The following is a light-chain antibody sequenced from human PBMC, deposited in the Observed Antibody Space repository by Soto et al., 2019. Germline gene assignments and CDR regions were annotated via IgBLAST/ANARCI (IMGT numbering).Light chain of an antibody. V-gene: IGKV3-20*01. CDR2: GAS. J-gene: IGKJ2*01. CDR1: QSVNSIY. CDR3: QQYGNSPPYN. Sequence: EIVLTQSPGTLSLSPGERATLSCRASQSVNSIYLAWYQQKPGQAPRLLIYGASSRATGIPDRFSGSGSGNNFPFTLRRLEAEGFCVYYFQQYGNSPPYNFGQGTKLEIK.